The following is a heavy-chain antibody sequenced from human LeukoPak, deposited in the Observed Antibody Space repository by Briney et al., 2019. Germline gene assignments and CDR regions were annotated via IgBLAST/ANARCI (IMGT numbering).Heavy chain of an antibody. V-gene: IGHV3-30*02. CDR2: IRYDGSNK. Sequence: GGSLRLSCAASGFTFSSYGMHWVRQAPGKGLEWVAFIRYDGSNKYYADSVKGRFTISRDNSKNTLYLQMNSLRAEDTAVYYCAKEGCSGGSCYNWFDPWGQGTLGTVSS. CDR1: GFTFSSYG. CDR3: AKEGCSGGSCYNWFDP. J-gene: IGHJ5*02. D-gene: IGHD2-15*01.